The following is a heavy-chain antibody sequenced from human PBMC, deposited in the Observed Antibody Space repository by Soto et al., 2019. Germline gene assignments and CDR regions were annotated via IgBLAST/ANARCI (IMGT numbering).Heavy chain of an antibody. D-gene: IGHD3-10*01. CDR2: IIPIFGVT. CDR1: GGTFSSYT. CDR3: VRDWESTTQTWGFGDS. Sequence: QVQVVQSGAEVKKPGSSVKVSCKASGGTFSSYTITWVRQAPGQGLEWLGMIIPIFGVTNYAQKFQDRLTMSADRPTTTAYMELSSLTSADTAVYYCVRDWESTTQTWGFGDSWGQGTLVTVSS. V-gene: IGHV1-69*04. J-gene: IGHJ4*02.